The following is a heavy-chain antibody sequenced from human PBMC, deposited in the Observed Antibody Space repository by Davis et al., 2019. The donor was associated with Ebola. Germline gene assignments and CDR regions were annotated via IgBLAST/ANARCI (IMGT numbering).Heavy chain of an antibody. CDR2: ISYDGSNK. CDR3: AKAGGSPYMDV. J-gene: IGHJ6*03. D-gene: IGHD1-26*01. CDR1: GFTFSSYG. V-gene: IGHV3-30*18. Sequence: PGGSLRLSCAASGFTFSSYGMHWVRQAPGKGLEWVAVISYDGSNKYYADSVKGRFTISRDNSKNTLYLQMNSLRAEDTAVYYCAKAGGSPYMDVWGKGTTVTVSS.